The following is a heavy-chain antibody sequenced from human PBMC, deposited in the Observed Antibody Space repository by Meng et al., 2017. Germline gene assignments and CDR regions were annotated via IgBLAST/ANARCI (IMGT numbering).Heavy chain of an antibody. D-gene: IGHD2-15*01. CDR3: ETNNLGGRFDY. CDR2: INPKSGAT. V-gene: IGHV1-2*02. Sequence: ASVKVSCKASGYTFTTYYMHWVRQAPGQGLEWMGWINPKSGATTYAQKFQGRVAMTRDTSINTVYMELSRLRSDDTAVYYCETNNLGGRFDYWGQGTPVTVSS. CDR1: GYTFTTYY. J-gene: IGHJ4*02.